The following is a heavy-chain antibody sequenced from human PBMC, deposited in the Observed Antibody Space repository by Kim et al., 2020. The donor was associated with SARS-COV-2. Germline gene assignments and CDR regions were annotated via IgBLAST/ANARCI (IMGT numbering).Heavy chain of an antibody. CDR1: GFTFSTYG. J-gene: IGHJ6*02. CDR2: ISYDGSDK. D-gene: IGHD3-3*02. CDR3: AKELIISRYYYGMDV. Sequence: GGSLRLSCAASGFTFSTYGMHWVRQAPGKGLEWVAVISYDGSDKYYADSVRGRFTISRDNSKNTLYLQMNSLRAEDTAVFYCAKELIISRYYYGMDVWG. V-gene: IGHV3-30*18.